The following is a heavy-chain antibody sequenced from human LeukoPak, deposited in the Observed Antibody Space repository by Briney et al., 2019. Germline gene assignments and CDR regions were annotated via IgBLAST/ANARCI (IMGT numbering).Heavy chain of an antibody. Sequence: PSETLSLTCTVSGASIRSGSNYGGWIRQPPGKGLEWIGDIYYSGSTNYNPSLNSRVTMSAETSKNQFALKLSSVTAADTAVYYCARYSSSSLGAGAFDYWGQGILVTVSS. CDR3: ARYSSSSLGAGAFDY. CDR1: GASIRSGSNY. D-gene: IGHD6-6*01. V-gene: IGHV4-61*05. CDR2: IYYSGST. J-gene: IGHJ4*02.